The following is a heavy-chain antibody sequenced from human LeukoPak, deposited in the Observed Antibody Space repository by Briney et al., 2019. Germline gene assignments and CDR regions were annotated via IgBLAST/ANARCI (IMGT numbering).Heavy chain of an antibody. CDR3: ARASPKTGTYDY. D-gene: IGHD1/OR15-1a*01. J-gene: IGHJ4*02. Sequence: PGGSLRLSCAASGFTFSSYDMHWVRQATGKGLEWVSAIGTAGDTYYPGSVKGRFTISRENAKNSLYLQMNSLRAGDTAVYYCARASPKTGTYDYWGQGTLVTVSS. CDR2: IGTAGDT. V-gene: IGHV3-13*01. CDR1: GFTFSSYD.